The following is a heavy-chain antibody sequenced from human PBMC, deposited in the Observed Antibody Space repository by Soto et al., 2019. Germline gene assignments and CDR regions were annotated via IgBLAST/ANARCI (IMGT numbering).Heavy chain of an antibody. Sequence: QVHLVQSGAEVKKPGASVKVSCKGSGYAFTTYGITWVRQAPGQGLEWMGWISAHNGNTIYAQKLQGRVTVTRDTSSSTAYMELRCLRSDDTGVYYCARGRYGDYWGQGALVTVSS. V-gene: IGHV1-18*01. CDR1: GYAFTTYG. CDR3: ARGRYGDY. J-gene: IGHJ4*02. D-gene: IGHD1-1*01. CDR2: ISAHNGNT.